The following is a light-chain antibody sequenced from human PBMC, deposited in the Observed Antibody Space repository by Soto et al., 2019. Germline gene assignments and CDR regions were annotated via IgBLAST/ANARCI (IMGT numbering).Light chain of an antibody. CDR3: QQFKSDPIT. V-gene: IGKV1-13*02. CDR1: QGISSA. Sequence: ALQMTQSPTSLSASVRDRVTITCRASQGISSALAWYQQRPGKAPKLLIYAASTLESGVPSRFSGAGSGTDFTLTISSLQPDDFATYCCQQFKSDPITFGQGTRLEI. CDR2: AAS. J-gene: IGKJ5*01.